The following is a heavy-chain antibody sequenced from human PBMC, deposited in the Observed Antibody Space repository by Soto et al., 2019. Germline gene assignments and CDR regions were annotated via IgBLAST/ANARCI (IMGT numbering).Heavy chain of an antibody. D-gene: IGHD4-17*01. J-gene: IGHJ4*02. Sequence: EVQLVESGGGLVQSGGSLRLSCAASGFTFSSYWMSWVRQAPGKGLEWVANIKQDGSEKYYVDSVKGRFTISRDNAKNSLYLQMNSLRAEDTAVYYCARDSPVYGDYVSSFDYWGQGTLVTVSS. V-gene: IGHV3-7*04. CDR3: ARDSPVYGDYVSSFDY. CDR2: IKQDGSEK. CDR1: GFTFSSYW.